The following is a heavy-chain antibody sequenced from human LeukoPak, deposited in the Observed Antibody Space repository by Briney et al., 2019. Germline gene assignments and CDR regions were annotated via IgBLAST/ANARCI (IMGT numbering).Heavy chain of an antibody. CDR1: GFTFSSYA. CDR3: ARAALEGDRTYYFDY. Sequence: PGRSLRLSCAASGFTFSSYAMHWVRQAPGKGLEWVAVISYDGSNKYYADSVKGRFTISRDNSKNTLYLQMNSLRAEDTAVYYCARAALEGDRTYYFDYWGQGTLVTVSS. D-gene: IGHD3-16*01. J-gene: IGHJ4*02. CDR2: ISYDGSNK. V-gene: IGHV3-30-3*01.